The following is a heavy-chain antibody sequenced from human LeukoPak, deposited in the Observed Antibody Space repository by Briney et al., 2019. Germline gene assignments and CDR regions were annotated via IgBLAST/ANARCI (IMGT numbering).Heavy chain of an antibody. J-gene: IGHJ6*03. D-gene: IGHD5-18*01. CDR3: AKVPTTTMDDYYYYSYMDV. CDR1: GFSFSYYA. CDR2: IRYDGNNK. Sequence: GGSLRLSCAASGFSFSYYAMHWVRQAPGKGLEWVAFIRYDGNNKYYADSVKGRFTISRDNSKNTLYLQMNSLRTEDTAVYFCAKVPTTTMDDYYYYSYMDVWGKGTTVTVSS. V-gene: IGHV3-30*02.